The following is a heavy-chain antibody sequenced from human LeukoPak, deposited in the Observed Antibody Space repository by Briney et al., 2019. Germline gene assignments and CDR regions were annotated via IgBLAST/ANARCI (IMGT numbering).Heavy chain of an antibody. J-gene: IGHJ4*02. CDR1: GYTFTSYY. CDR2: INPSGGST. Sequence: GASLKVSCKASGYTFTSYYRHWVRQARGQGLEWMGIINPSGGSTSYAQKFQGRVTMTRDTSTSTVYMELSSLRSEDTAVYYCAGSHSSSWYLPDYWGQGTLVTVSS. V-gene: IGHV1-46*01. D-gene: IGHD6-13*01. CDR3: AGSHSSSWYLPDY.